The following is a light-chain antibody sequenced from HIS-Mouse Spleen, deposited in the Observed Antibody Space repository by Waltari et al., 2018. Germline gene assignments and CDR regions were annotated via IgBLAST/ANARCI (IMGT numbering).Light chain of an antibody. CDR1: SSDVGGYNY. J-gene: IGLJ3*02. CDR3: CSYAGSSTLV. V-gene: IGLV2-23*01. CDR2: EGS. Sequence: QSALTQPASVSGSPGQSITISCTGTSSDVGGYNYVSWYQQHPGKAPKLMVYEGSTRPSGVSNRFSGSKSGNTASLTISVLQAEDEADYYCCSYAGSSTLVFGGGTKLTVL.